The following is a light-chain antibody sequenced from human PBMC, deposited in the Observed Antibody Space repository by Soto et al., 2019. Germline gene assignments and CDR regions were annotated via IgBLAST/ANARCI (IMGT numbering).Light chain of an antibody. V-gene: IGLV2-14*01. CDR3: LSYTGGSTDVV. CDR1: SSDVATYNY. J-gene: IGLJ2*01. CDR2: EVT. Sequence: QSALTQPRSVSGSPGQSVTISCTGTSSDVATYNYVSWYQQHPGKGPKLLIYEVTNRPSGVSNRFSGSKSGNTASLTISGLQAEDEADYYCLSYTGGSTDVVFGGGTKLTVL.